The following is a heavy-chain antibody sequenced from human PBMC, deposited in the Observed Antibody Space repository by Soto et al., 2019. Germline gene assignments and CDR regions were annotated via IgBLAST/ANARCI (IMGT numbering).Heavy chain of an antibody. CDR3: ARDRGATNFDY. Sequence: SQTLALACGISGDSVSSSSSTCNFIRQSPSRGLEWLGRTYYRSKWYNDYAVSVKSRITLNPDTSKNQFSLQLNSVTPEDTAVYYCARDRGATNFDYWGQGTLVTVSS. D-gene: IGHD3-10*01. CDR1: GDSVSSSSST. CDR2: TYYRSKWYN. J-gene: IGHJ4*02. V-gene: IGHV6-1*01.